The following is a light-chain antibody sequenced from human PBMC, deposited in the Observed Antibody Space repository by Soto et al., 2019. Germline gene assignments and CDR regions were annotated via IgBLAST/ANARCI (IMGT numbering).Light chain of an antibody. V-gene: IGLV2-11*01. CDR1: NSDVGAYNY. Sequence: QSVLTQPRSVCGSPGQSVTISCTGTNSDVGAYNYVSWYQQHPGKAPKLMTYDVSKRPSGVPDRFSGYKYGNTASLTISGLQAEDEADYYCCSYADNYSYVFGTGTKVTV. CDR3: CSYADNYSYV. CDR2: DVS. J-gene: IGLJ1*01.